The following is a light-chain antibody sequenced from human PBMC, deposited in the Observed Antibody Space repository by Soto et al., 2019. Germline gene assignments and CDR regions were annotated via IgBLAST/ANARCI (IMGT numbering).Light chain of an antibody. CDR3: QQSYSTPWT. Sequence: EIGMTQSQATLSVTPGETASLSCRASQSAGNFLAWYQQKPGQAPRLLIYGASTRATGIPARFSGSGSGTDFTLTISSLQPEDFATYYCQQSYSTPWTFGQ. CDR2: GAS. V-gene: IGKV3-15*01. J-gene: IGKJ1*01. CDR1: QSAGNF.